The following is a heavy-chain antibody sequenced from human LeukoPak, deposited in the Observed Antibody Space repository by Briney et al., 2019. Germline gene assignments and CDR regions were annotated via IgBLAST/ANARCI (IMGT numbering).Heavy chain of an antibody. J-gene: IGHJ4*02. CDR1: GGSISIGFYY. D-gene: IGHD1-14*01. Sequence: SETLSLTCTVSGGSISIGFYYWSWIRQPAGKGLEWIGRIYTSGSTNYNPSLKSRVTISLDTSKNQFSLKLSSVTAADTAVYYCARRKDGHDYWGQGTLVTVSS. CDR2: IYTSGST. V-gene: IGHV4-61*02. CDR3: ARRKDGHDY.